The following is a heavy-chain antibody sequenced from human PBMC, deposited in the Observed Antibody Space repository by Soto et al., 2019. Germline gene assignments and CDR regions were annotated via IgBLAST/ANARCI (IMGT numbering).Heavy chain of an antibody. D-gene: IGHD6-19*01. CDR3: SRDVYSSGQKGAFDS. CDR1: GGTFSSYA. J-gene: IGHJ3*02. V-gene: IGHV1-69*01. CDR2: IIPIFGTA. Sequence: QVQLVQSGAEVKKPGSPVKVSCKASGGTFSSYAISWVRQAPGQGLEWMGGIIPIFGTANYAQKFQGRVTLTADESTSTAYMELSSLRSEDTAVYYCSRDVYSSGQKGAFDSWGQGTMVTVSS.